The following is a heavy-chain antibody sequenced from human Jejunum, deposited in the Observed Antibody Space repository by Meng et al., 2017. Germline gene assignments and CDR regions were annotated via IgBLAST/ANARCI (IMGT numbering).Heavy chain of an antibody. D-gene: IGHD6-13*01. CDR1: GGSISSSDYY. CDR3: ARESGITAADRDYNWFDP. V-gene: IGHV4-39*07. J-gene: IGHJ5*02. CDR2: VYYRGNT. Sequence: GSLRLSCTLSGGSISSSDYYWAWIRQPPGKGLEWIGSVYYRGNTYCNPSLKSRVTISVDTSKNQFSLKLSSVTAADTALYYCARESGITAADRDYNWFDPWGQGTLVTVSS.